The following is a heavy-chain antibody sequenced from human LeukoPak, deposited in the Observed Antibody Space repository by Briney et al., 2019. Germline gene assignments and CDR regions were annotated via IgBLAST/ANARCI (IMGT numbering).Heavy chain of an antibody. CDR1: GFTFSSYW. CDR2: KGDGST. D-gene: IGHD3-22*01. CDR3: ARAPSEIGGYYPEYFRH. J-gene: IGHJ1*01. V-gene: IGHV3-74*01. Sequence: PGGSLRLSCAASGFTFSSYWMHWVRQAPGKGLVWVSRKGDGSTNYADSVKGRFTISRDNAKNTVSLQMNSLRAEDTGVYYCARAPSEIGGYYPEYFRHWGQGTLVTVSS.